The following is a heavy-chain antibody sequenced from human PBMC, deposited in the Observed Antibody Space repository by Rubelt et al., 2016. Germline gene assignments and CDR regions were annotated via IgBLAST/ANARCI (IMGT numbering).Heavy chain of an antibody. CDR2: IVVGSGNT. Sequence: QMQLVQSGPEVKKPGTSVKVSCKASGFTFTSSAVQWVRQARGQRLEWIGWIVVGSGNTNYAQKFQERVTITRDRSTRTAYMELRSLRSEETAVYYGAADLAAILADYYGMDVWGQGTTVTVSS. CDR3: AADLAAILADYYGMDV. V-gene: IGHV1-58*01. CDR1: GFTFTSSA. D-gene: IGHD3-9*01. J-gene: IGHJ6*02.